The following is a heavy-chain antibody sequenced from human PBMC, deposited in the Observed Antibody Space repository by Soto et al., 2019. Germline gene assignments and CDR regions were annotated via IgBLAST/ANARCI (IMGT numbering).Heavy chain of an antibody. CDR2: VNHGGTS. CDR1: GGSFSGYY. Sequence: PSETLSLTCAVHGGSFSGYYWDWIRQPPGKGLEWIGEVNHGGTSNYNPSLKSRAIISVDTSKNQFSLKLSSVTAADTAVYYCASVDIVVVPAAKGERFDPWGQGTLVTVSS. V-gene: IGHV4-34*01. CDR3: ASVDIVVVPAAKGERFDP. J-gene: IGHJ5*02. D-gene: IGHD2-2*03.